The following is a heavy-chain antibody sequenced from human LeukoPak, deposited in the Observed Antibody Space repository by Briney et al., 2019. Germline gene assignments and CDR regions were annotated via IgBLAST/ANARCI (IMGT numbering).Heavy chain of an antibody. CDR3: AKAHGDYGTYYYYGMDV. D-gene: IGHD4-17*01. CDR1: GFTFSSYG. CDR2: ISYDGSNK. Sequence: GRSLRLSCAASGFTFSSYGTHWVRQAPGKGLEWVAVISYDGSNKYYADSVKGRFTISRDNSKNTLYLQMNSLRAEDTAVYYCAKAHGDYGTYYYYGMDVWGPGTTVTVSS. J-gene: IGHJ6*02. V-gene: IGHV3-30*18.